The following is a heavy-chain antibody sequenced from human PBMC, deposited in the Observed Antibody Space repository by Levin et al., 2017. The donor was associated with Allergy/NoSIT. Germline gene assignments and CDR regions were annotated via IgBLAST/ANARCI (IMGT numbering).Heavy chain of an antibody. Sequence: GESLKISCAASGFTFSSYAMHWVRQAPGKGLEWVAVISYDGSNKYYADSVKGRFTISRDNSKNTLYLQMNSLRAEDTAVYYCARGAHLRFPRGYYYGMDVWGQGTTVTVSS. CDR3: ARGAHLRFPRGYYYGMDV. V-gene: IGHV3-30*04. D-gene: IGHD3-3*01. CDR2: ISYDGSNK. J-gene: IGHJ6*02. CDR1: GFTFSSYA.